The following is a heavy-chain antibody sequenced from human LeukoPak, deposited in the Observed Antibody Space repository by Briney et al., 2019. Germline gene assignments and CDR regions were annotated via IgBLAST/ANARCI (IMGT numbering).Heavy chain of an antibody. D-gene: IGHD2-2*01. Sequence: ASVKVSCKASGYTFTSYGISWVRQAPGQGLEWMGWISAYNGNTNYAQELQGRVTMTTDTSTSTAYMELRSLRSDDTAVYYCARDFYPGYCSSTSCYNFDYWGQGTLVTVSS. CDR2: ISAYNGNT. V-gene: IGHV1-18*01. CDR3: ARDFYPGYCSSTSCYNFDY. CDR1: GYTFTSYG. J-gene: IGHJ4*02.